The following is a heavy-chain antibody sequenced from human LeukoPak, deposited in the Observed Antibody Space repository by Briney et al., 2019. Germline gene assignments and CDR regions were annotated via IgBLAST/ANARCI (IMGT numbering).Heavy chain of an antibody. V-gene: IGHV1-69*13. D-gene: IGHD3-22*01. J-gene: IGHJ4*02. CDR2: IIPIFGTA. CDR3: ARVRDYYDSSGLNTLFDY. Sequence: SVKVSCKASGYTLTSNGISWVRQAPGQGLEWMGGIIPIFGTANYAQKFQGRVTITADESTSTAYMELSSLRSEDTAVYYCARVRDYYDSSGLNTLFDYWGQGTLVTVSS. CDR1: GYTLTSNG.